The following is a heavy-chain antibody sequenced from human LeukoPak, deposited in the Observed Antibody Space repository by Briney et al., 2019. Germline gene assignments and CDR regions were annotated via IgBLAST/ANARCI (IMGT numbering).Heavy chain of an antibody. CDR1: GYTFTDYY. Sequence: ASVKVSCKASGYTFTDYYMHWVRQAPGQGLEWMGWINPNSGGTNYAQKFQGRVTMTRDTSISTAYMELSRLRSDDTAVYYCARDSGIVGSYSNDAFDIWGQGTMVTVSS. CDR2: INPNSGGT. D-gene: IGHD1-26*01. CDR3: ARDSGIVGSYSNDAFDI. V-gene: IGHV1-2*02. J-gene: IGHJ3*02.